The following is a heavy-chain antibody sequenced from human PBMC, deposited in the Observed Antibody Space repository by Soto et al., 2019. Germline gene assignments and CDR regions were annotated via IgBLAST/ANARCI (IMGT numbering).Heavy chain of an antibody. V-gene: IGHV3-23*01. Sequence: GVLRLSCAASGFTFSSYAMSWVRQAPGKGLEWVSAISGSGGSTYYADSVKGRFTISRDNSKNTLYLQMNSLRAEDTAVYYCARGLRLFGYYYYGMDVWGQGTTVTVSS. CDR1: GFTFSSYA. CDR2: ISGSGGST. D-gene: IGHD3-16*01. J-gene: IGHJ6*02. CDR3: ARGLRLFGYYYYGMDV.